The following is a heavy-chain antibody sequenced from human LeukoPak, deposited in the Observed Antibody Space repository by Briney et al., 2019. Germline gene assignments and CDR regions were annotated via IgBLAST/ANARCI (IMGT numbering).Heavy chain of an antibody. V-gene: IGHV4-4*02. CDR2: IYHDGST. CDR3: ARDRGGYTYSHDY. J-gene: IGHJ4*02. D-gene: IGHD5-18*01. CDR1: GGSFSSNNW. Sequence: SETLSLTCAVSGGSFSSNNWWIWVRQSPEKGLEWIGEIYHDGSTNYNPSLKSRVTISMDKSKNQLSLKLNFVTAADTAVYYCARDRGGYTYSHDYWGQGTLVTVSS.